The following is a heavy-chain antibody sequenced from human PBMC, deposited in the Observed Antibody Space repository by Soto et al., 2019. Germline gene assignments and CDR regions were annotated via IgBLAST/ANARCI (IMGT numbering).Heavy chain of an antibody. CDR3: VRAPGPMYYSMDA. CDR1: GFTFDDYA. V-gene: IGHV3-9*01. D-gene: IGHD3-10*01. J-gene: IGHJ6*02. Sequence: GGSLRLSCAASGFTFDDYAMHWVRQAPGKGLEWVSYITWNSGYIGYADSVKSRFTISRDNANNSLYLQMNSLRAEDTAVYYCVRAPGPMYYSMDAWGQGITVT. CDR2: ITWNSGYI.